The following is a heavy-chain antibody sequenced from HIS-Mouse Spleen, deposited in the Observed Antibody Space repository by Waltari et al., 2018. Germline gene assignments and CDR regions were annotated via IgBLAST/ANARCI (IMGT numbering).Heavy chain of an antibody. CDR3: AREIPYSSSWYDWYFDL. Sequence: QLQLQESSPGLVKPSETLSLTCTVSGGSIRRSSYYWGWIRQPPGKGLECIGSIYYSGSTYYNPSLKSRVTISVDTSKNQFSLKLSSVTAADTAVYYCAREIPYSSSWYDWYFDLWGRGTLVTVSS. V-gene: IGHV4-39*07. J-gene: IGHJ2*01. CDR2: IYYSGST. D-gene: IGHD6-13*01. CDR1: GGSIRRSSYY.